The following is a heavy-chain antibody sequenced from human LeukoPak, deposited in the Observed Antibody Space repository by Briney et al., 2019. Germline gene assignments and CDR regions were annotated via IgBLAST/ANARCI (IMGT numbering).Heavy chain of an antibody. CDR3: ARGWYGNP. CDR1: GFTFSSYG. Sequence: SGGSLRLSCAASGFTFSSYGMHWVRQAPGKGLEWVAVISYDGSNKYYADSVKGRFTISRDNSKNTLYLQMNSLRAEDTAVYYCARGWYGNPWGQGTLVTVSS. CDR2: ISYDGSNK. J-gene: IGHJ5*02. D-gene: IGHD6-13*01. V-gene: IGHV3-30*03.